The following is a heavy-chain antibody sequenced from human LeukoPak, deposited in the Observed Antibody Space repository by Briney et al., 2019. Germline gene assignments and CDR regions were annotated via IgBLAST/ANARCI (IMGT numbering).Heavy chain of an antibody. J-gene: IGHJ4*02. Sequence: SETLSLTCTVSGGSISSYYWSWIRQPPGKGLEWIGYIYYSGSTNYNPSLKSRVTISVDTSKNQFSLKLSSVTAADTAVYYCARVGVRYYFDYWGQGTLVTVPS. CDR2: IYYSGST. CDR1: GGSISSYY. D-gene: IGHD4-23*01. V-gene: IGHV4-59*01. CDR3: ARVGVRYYFDY.